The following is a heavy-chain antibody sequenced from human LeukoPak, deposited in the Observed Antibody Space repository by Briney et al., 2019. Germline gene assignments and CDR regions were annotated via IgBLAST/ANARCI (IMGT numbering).Heavy chain of an antibody. CDR1: GGSISSGGYS. Sequence: SESLSLTCTVSGGSISSGGYSWSWIRQHPGKGLEWIGYIYYSGSTYYNPSLKSRVTISVDTSKNQFSLKLSSVTAADTAVYYCARVTKNYDFWSGYYGGPQYYFDYWGQGTLVTVSS. J-gene: IGHJ4*02. V-gene: IGHV4-31*03. CDR2: IYYSGST. D-gene: IGHD3-3*01. CDR3: ARVTKNYDFWSGYYGGPQYYFDY.